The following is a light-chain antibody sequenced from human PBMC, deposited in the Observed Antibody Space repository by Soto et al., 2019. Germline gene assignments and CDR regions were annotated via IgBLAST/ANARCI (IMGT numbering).Light chain of an antibody. CDR2: DDS. CDR1: NIGSKT. V-gene: IGLV3-21*02. Sequence: SYELTQPPSVSVAPGQTATITCGANNIGSKTVHWYQHKPGQAPVLVVYDDSDRPSGIPERFSGSNSGNAATLTISRVEAGDEADYYCQVWDSYSDNYVFGGGTKLTVL. CDR3: QVWDSYSDNYV. J-gene: IGLJ1*01.